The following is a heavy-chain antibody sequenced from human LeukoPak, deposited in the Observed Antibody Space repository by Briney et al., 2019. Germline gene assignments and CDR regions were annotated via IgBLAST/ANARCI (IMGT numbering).Heavy chain of an antibody. CDR3: ARDRPIAARPGYFDY. D-gene: IGHD6-6*01. CDR1: GGSISSYY. Sequence: SETLSLTCTVSGGSISSYYWSWIRQPAGKGLEWIGRIYTSGSTNYNPSLKSRVTMSVDTSKNQFSLKLSSVTAADTAVYYCARDRPIAARPGYFDYWGQGTLVTVSS. J-gene: IGHJ4*02. V-gene: IGHV4-4*07. CDR2: IYTSGST.